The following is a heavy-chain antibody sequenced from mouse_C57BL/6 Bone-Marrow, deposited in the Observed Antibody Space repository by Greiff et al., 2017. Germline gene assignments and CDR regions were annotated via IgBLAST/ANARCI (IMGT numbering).Heavy chain of an antibody. CDR3: ARLLHPSFDG. CDR2: ISSGSSTI. CDR1: GFTFSDYG. J-gene: IGHJ1*03. D-gene: IGHD1-1*01. V-gene: IGHV5-17*01. Sequence: EVKLMESGGGLVKPGGSLKLSCAASGFTFSDYGMHWVRQAPEKGLEWVAYISSGSSTIYYADTVKGRFTISRDNAKNTLFLQMTSLRSEDTAMYYCARLLHPSFDGWGTGTTVTVSS.